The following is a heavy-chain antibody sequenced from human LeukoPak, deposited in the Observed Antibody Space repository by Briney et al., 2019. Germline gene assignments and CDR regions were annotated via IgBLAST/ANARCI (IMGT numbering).Heavy chain of an antibody. J-gene: IGHJ4*02. CDR2: IIGSSGTT. CDR3: AKGAYDYIEIAYFDY. Sequence: PGGSLRLSCVASGFSFNNYAMNWVRRAPGKGLEWVSLIIGSSGTTFYADSVKGRFTISRDKSKSTLYLQMNSLRAEDTAVYYCAKGAYDYIEIAYFDYWGQGSLVSVST. CDR1: GFSFNNYA. V-gene: IGHV3-23*01. D-gene: IGHD5-12*01.